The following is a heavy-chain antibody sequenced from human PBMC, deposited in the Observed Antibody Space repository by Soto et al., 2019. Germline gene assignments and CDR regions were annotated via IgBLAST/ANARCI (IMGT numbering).Heavy chain of an antibody. CDR2: INAGNGNT. J-gene: IGHJ6*03. CDR1: GYTFTSYA. V-gene: IGHV1-3*01. CDR3: ARDMGVNPGYYYMDV. D-gene: IGHD1-26*01. Sequence: GASVKVSCKASGYTFTSYAMHWVRQAPGQRLEWMGWINAGNGNTKYSQKFQGRVTITRDTSASTAYMELSSLRSEDTAVYYCARDMGVNPGYYYMDVWGKGTTVTVSS.